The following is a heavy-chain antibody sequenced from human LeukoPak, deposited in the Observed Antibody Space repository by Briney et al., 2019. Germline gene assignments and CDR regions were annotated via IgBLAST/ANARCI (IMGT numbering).Heavy chain of an antibody. CDR3: TTDARYFFDY. V-gene: IGHV3-15*05. CDR2: IKSKTDGETT. Sequence: NPEGSLRLSCAASGFTFNNAWINWVRQAPGKGLEWVGRIKSKTDGETTDYAAPVQDRFTISRDDSKNTVDLQMDSLNSEDTAVYYCTTDARYFFDYWGQGTLVTVSA. CDR1: GFTFNNAW. J-gene: IGHJ4*02.